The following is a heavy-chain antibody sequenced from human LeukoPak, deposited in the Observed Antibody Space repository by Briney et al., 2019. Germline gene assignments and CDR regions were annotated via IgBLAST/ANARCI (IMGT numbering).Heavy chain of an antibody. D-gene: IGHD3-3*01. CDR1: GFTFTTYG. Sequence: PGGSLRLSCVASGFTFTTYGMHWVRQAPGKGREWVEVISHDGSNKYYADSVKGRFTISRDNSKNTLYLQMSGLRAEDTAVYYCAKTIWEWFSYYYGMDVWGQGTTVAVSS. CDR2: ISHDGSNK. V-gene: IGHV3-30*18. CDR3: AKTIWEWFSYYYGMDV. J-gene: IGHJ6*02.